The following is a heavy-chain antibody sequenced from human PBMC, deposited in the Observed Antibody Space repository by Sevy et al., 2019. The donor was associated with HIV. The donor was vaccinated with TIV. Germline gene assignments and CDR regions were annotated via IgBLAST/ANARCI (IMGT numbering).Heavy chain of an antibody. J-gene: IGHJ6*02. V-gene: IGHV4-59*13. CDR3: ARAVCSGGSCYYYYGMDV. CDR1: GGSISSYY. D-gene: IGHD2-15*01. Sequence: SETLSLTCTVSGGSISSYYWSWIRQPPGKGLEWIGYIYYSGSTNYNPSLKSRVTISVDTSKNQFSLKLSSVTAADTAVYYCARAVCSGGSCYYYYGMDVWGQGTTVTVSS. CDR2: IYYSGST.